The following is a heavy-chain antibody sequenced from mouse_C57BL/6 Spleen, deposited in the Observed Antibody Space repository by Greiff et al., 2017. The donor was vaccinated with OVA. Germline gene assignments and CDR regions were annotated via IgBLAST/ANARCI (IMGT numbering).Heavy chain of an antibody. Sequence: EVKVVESGEGLVKPGGSLKLSCAASGFTFSSYAMSWVRQTPEKRLEWVAYISSGGDYIYYADTVKGRFTISRDNARNTLYLQMSSLKSEDTAMYYCTRDGLDYFDYWGQGTTLTVSS. J-gene: IGHJ2*01. CDR1: GFTFSSYA. CDR3: TRDGLDYFDY. D-gene: IGHD2-3*01. V-gene: IGHV5-9-1*02. CDR2: ISSGGDYI.